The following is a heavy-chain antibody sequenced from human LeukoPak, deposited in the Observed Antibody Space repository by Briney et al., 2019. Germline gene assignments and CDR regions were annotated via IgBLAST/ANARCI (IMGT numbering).Heavy chain of an antibody. CDR2: ISSSGSTI. D-gene: IGHD3-16*01. CDR3: GGGDVEGKQDYYFDY. CDR1: GFTFSSYE. Sequence: GGSLRLSCAASGFTFSSYEMNWVRQAPGKGLEWVSYISSSGSTIYYADSVKGRFTISRDNAKNSLYLQMNSLRAEDTAVYYWGGGDVEGKQDYYFDYGGQGTLATVSS. J-gene: IGHJ4*02. V-gene: IGHV3-48*03.